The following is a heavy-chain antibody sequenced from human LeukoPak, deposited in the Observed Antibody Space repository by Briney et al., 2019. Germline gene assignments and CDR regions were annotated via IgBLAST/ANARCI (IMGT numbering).Heavy chain of an antibody. CDR1: GGSISSYY. D-gene: IGHD3-22*01. CDR3: ARANYYDSSGYSYDAFDI. V-gene: IGHV4-59*01. Sequence: SETLSLTCTVSGGSISSYYWSWIRQPPGKGLEWIGYIYYSGSTNYNPSLKSRVTISVDTSKNQFSLKLSSVTAADTAVYYCARANYYDSSGYSYDAFDIWGQGTMVTVSS. CDR2: IYYSGST. J-gene: IGHJ3*02.